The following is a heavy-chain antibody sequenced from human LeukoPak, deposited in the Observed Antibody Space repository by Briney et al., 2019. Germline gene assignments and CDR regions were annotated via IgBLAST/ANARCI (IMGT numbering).Heavy chain of an antibody. CDR1: GASISSSSYY. Sequence: SETLSLTCTVSGASISSSSYYWGWIRQSPGKGLEWIGSINYSGSAYYNSSLRSRVTISVDTSKNQFFLKMNSLTAADTAVYYCARDTSSTWYFYAFDIWGQGTMVTVSS. CDR3: ARDTSSTWYFYAFDI. V-gene: IGHV4-39*07. J-gene: IGHJ3*02. D-gene: IGHD6-13*01. CDR2: INYSGSA.